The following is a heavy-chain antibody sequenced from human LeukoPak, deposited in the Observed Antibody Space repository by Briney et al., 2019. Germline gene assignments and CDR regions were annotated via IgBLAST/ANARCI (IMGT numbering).Heavy chain of an antibody. Sequence: GGSLRLSCAASGFTFISYAMSWVRQAPGKGLEWVSAISGSGGSTYYADSVKGRFTISRENSKNTLHLQKNSLRAEETAAYYCSKDPTMIVVVIPDYWGQGTLVTVSS. J-gene: IGHJ4*02. CDR2: ISGSGGST. D-gene: IGHD3-22*01. CDR1: GFTFISYA. CDR3: SKDPTMIVVVIPDY. V-gene: IGHV3-23*01.